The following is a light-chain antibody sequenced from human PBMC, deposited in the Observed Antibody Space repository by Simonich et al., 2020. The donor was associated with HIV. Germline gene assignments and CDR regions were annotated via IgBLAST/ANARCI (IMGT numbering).Light chain of an antibody. CDR2: DAS. Sequence: EIVRTQAPATLSVSPGERATLSCRASQSLSRSLAWYQQIPGLAPRLLLYDASSRATGSPDRFSGSGSGTDFTLTISRLETEDFAVYYCQQYGTSPPLTVGGGTKVEIK. J-gene: IGKJ4*01. V-gene: IGKV3D-20*01. CDR1: QSLSRS. CDR3: QQYGTSPPLT.